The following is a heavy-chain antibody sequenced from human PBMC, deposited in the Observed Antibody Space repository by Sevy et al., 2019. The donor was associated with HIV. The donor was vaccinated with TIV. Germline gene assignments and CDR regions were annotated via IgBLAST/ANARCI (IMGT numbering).Heavy chain of an antibody. CDR1: EFTFSSYE. CDR3: AGGVVIGTTFDY. CDR2: ISSSGSLI. J-gene: IGHJ4*02. Sequence: GGSLRLSCAASEFTFSSYEMNWVRLAPGKGLEWVSYISSSGSLIHYADSVKGRFTISRDNAKNALYLQMNSLRAEDTAVYCCAGGVVIGTTFDYWGQGTLVTVSS. V-gene: IGHV3-48*03. D-gene: IGHD3-22*01.